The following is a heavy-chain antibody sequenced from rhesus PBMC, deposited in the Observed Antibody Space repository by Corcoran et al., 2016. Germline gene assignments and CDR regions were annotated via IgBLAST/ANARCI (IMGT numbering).Heavy chain of an antibody. Sequence: EVQLVESGGGLVQPGGSLRLSCAASGFTFDDYAMSWVRQAPGKGLEWVSRISWNSGPIYYADSVKGRFTISRDNAKNSLFLQMDRLRAEDTAVYYCTRSFNYNSLDVWGRGVLVTVSS. D-gene: IGHD1-26*01. V-gene: IGHV3-134*01. CDR2: ISWNSGPI. CDR1: GFTFDDYA. J-gene: IGHJ5-2*02. CDR3: TRSFNYNSLDV.